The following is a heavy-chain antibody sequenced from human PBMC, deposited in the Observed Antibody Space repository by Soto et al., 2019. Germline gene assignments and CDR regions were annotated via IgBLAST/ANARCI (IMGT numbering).Heavy chain of an antibody. J-gene: IGHJ4*02. CDR1: GFTFSSYA. CDR2: ISYDGSNK. Sequence: QVQLVESGGGVVQPGRSLRLSCAASGFTFSSYAMHWVRQAPGKGLEWVAVISYDGSNKYYADSVKGRFTISGDNSKNTLYLQMNSLRAEDTAVYYCAREWLLMRAFDYWGQGTLVTVSS. D-gene: IGHD3-22*01. V-gene: IGHV3-30-3*01. CDR3: AREWLLMRAFDY.